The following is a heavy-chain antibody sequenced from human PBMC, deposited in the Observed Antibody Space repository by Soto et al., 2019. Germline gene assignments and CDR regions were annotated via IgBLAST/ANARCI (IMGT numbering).Heavy chain of an antibody. D-gene: IGHD2-15*01. J-gene: IGHJ4*02. CDR3: TRDRYCSGGSCYPVDY. CDR2: IRSKAYGGTT. V-gene: IGHV3-49*03. CDR1: GFTFGDYA. Sequence: GGSLRLSCTASGFTFGDYAMSWFRQAPGKGLEWVGFIRSKAYGGTTEYAASVKGRFTISRDDSKSIAYLQMNSLKTEDTAVYYCTRDRYCSGGSCYPVDYWGQGTLVTVSS.